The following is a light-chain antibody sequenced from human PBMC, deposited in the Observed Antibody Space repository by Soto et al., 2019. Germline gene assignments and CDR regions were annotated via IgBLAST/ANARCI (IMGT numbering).Light chain of an antibody. V-gene: IGKV1-39*01. CDR2: AAS. J-gene: IGKJ2*01. CDR3: QQSYSTPYT. CDR1: QSISSY. Sequence: DIQMTQSPSSLSASVGDRVTITCRASQSISSYLNWYQQKPGKAPKLLIYAASSLQSVVPSRFSGSGSGTDFTLTISSLQPEDFATYYGQQSYSTPYTFGQGTKLEIK.